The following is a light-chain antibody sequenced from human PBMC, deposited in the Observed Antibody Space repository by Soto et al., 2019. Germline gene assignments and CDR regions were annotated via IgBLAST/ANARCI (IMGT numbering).Light chain of an antibody. CDR2: DVS. V-gene: IGLV2-11*01. CDR1: SSDVGGYNY. J-gene: IGLJ1*01. Sequence: QSALTQPRSVSGSPGQSVTISCTGTSSDVGGYNYVSWYQQHPGKAPKVMIYDVSERPSGVPDRFSGSMSGNTASLTISGLQAEDEADYYCCSYAGSPRYVLGTGTKLTVL. CDR3: CSYAGSPRYV.